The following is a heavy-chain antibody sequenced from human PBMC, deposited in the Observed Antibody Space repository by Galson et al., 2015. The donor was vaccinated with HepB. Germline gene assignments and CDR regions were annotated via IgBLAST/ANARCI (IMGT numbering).Heavy chain of an antibody. D-gene: IGHD3-16*01. CDR1: GFTFSSYA. J-gene: IGHJ6*03. CDR2: ISYDGSNK. Sequence: SLRLSCAASGFTFSSYAMHWVRQAPGKGLEWVAVISYDGSNKYYADSVKGRFTISRDNSKNTLYLQMNSLRAEDTAVYYCPVTLRGGWGYYYMDVWGKGTTVTVSS. CDR3: PVTLRGGWGYYYMDV. V-gene: IGHV3-30-3*01.